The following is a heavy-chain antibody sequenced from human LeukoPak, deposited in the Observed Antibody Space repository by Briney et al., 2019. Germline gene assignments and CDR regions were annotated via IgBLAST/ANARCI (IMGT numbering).Heavy chain of an antibody. CDR2: ISGSGGST. Sequence: GGSLRLSCAASGFTFGSYAMSWVRQAPGKGLEWVSAISGSGGSTYYADSVKGRFTISRDNSKNTLYLQMNSLRAEDTAVYYCAKGLRGYSGYDYWGQGTLVTVSS. V-gene: IGHV3-23*01. CDR3: AKGLRGYSGYDY. J-gene: IGHJ4*02. D-gene: IGHD5-12*01. CDR1: GFTFGSYA.